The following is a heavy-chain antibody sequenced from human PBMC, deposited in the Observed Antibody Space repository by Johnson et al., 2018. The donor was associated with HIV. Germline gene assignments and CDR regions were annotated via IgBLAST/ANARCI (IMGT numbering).Heavy chain of an antibody. V-gene: IGHV3-30*04. D-gene: IGHD2-15*01. Sequence: QVQLVESGGGVVQPGRSLRLSCAASGFTFSSSALHWVRQAPGKGPEWVAGISYDGKNKDYGQSVRGRVTISRDNSKSTLILQMDSLRADDTAVYYCARDRIQWWSYVGTFDVWGQGTTVTVSS. CDR1: GFTFSSSA. CDR2: ISYDGKNK. CDR3: ARDRIQWWSYVGTFDV. J-gene: IGHJ3*01.